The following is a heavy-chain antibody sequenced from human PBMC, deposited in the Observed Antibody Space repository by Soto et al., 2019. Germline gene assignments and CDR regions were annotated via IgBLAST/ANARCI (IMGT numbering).Heavy chain of an antibody. D-gene: IGHD3-9*01. CDR1: GFTFSSYS. V-gene: IGHV3-21*01. CDR2: ISSSSSYI. J-gene: IGHJ4*02. CDR3: ARDLIDPILTGSFPTPDY. Sequence: GGSLRLSCAASGFTFSSYSMNWVRQAPGKGLEWVSSISSSSSYIYYADSVKGRFTISRDNAKNSLYLQMNSLRAEDTAVYYCARDLIDPILTGSFPTPDYWGQGTLVTVSS.